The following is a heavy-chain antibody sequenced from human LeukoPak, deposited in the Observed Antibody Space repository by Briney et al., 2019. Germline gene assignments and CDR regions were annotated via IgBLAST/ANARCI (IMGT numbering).Heavy chain of an antibody. Sequence: GASVKVSCKASGYTFTGYYMHWVRQAPGQGLEWMGWINPNSGGTNYAQKFQGRVTMTRDTSISTAYMELSGLRSDDTAIYYCAGEAVAGTTNFDYWGQGTLVTVSS. CDR2: INPNSGGT. CDR3: AGEAVAGTTNFDY. D-gene: IGHD6-19*01. V-gene: IGHV1-2*02. J-gene: IGHJ4*02. CDR1: GYTFTGYY.